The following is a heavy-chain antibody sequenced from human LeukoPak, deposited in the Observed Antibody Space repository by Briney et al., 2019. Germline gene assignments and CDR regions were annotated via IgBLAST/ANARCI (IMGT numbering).Heavy chain of an antibody. CDR1: GFTFSAYW. CDR3: AKESSWYVSYYYGMDV. CDR2: ISYDGSNK. V-gene: IGHV3-30*18. D-gene: IGHD6-13*01. J-gene: IGHJ6*02. Sequence: GGSLRLSCAASGFTFSAYWMNWVRQAPGKGLEWVAVISYDGSNKYYADSVKGRFTISRDNSKNTLYLQMNSLRAEDTAVYFCAKESSWYVSYYYGMDVWGQGTTVTVSS.